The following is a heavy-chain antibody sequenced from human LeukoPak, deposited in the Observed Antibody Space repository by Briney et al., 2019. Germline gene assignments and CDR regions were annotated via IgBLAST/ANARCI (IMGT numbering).Heavy chain of an antibody. V-gene: IGHV3-74*01. CDR3: ARDSSGADYYDGSGFDY. CDR2: INTDGSSI. D-gene: IGHD3-22*01. CDR1: EFTFSNYW. J-gene: IGHJ4*02. Sequence: GGSLRLSCAASEFTFSNYWMHWVRQAPGKGLVWVSRINTDGSSIRYADSVKGRFTISRDNAKNTLYLQMNSLRVEDTAVYYCARDSSGADYYDGSGFDYWGQEILVTVSS.